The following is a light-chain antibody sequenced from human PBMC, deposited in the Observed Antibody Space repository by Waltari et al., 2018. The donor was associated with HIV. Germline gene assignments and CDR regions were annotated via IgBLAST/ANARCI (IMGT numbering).Light chain of an antibody. CDR2: SAS. Sequence: DIQMTQFASSLSASVGDRVTITRRASQTIVRFLNWFQQKPGKAPQLLIHSASTLQSGGPSRFSGGASGTDFTLTISSLQPEDFATYYWQQTYLVPLTFGPGTKVEIK. J-gene: IGKJ3*01. CDR3: QQTYLVPLT. V-gene: IGKV1-39*01. CDR1: QTIVRF.